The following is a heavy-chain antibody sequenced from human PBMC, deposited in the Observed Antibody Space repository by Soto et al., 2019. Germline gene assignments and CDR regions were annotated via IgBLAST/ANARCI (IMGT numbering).Heavy chain of an antibody. CDR3: AREREYDFWSGYDYYYMDV. D-gene: IGHD3-3*01. CDR2: IIPILGIA. Sequence: GASVKVSCKASGGTFSSYTISWVRQAPGQGLEWMGRIIPILGIANYAQKFQGRVTITADKSTSTAYMELSSLRSEDTAVYYCAREREYDFWSGYDYYYMDVWGKGTTVTVSS. CDR1: GGTFSSYT. J-gene: IGHJ6*03. V-gene: IGHV1-69*04.